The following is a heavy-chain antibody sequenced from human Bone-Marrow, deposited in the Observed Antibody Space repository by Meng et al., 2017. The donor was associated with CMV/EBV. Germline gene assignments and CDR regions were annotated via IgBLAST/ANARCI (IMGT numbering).Heavy chain of an antibody. CDR1: GGTFSSYA. CDR2: IIPIFGTA. CDR3: CSCSWWLDY. D-gene: IGHD6-13*01. V-gene: IGHV1-69*05. Sequence: SVKVSCKASGGTFSSYAISWVRQAPGQGLEWMGGIIPIFGTANYAQKFQGRVTMTRDTSTSTVYMELSSLRSEDTAVYYCCSCSWWLDYWGQGTLVTVSS. J-gene: IGHJ4*02.